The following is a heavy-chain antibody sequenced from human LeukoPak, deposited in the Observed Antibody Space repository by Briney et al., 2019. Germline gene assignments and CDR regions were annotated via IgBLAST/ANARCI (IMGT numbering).Heavy chain of an antibody. Sequence: GGSLRLSCAASGFTFSSYAMSWVRQAPGKGLEGVSASSGSGGSTYYADSVKGRFTISRDNSKNTLYLQMNGLRDEDTAVYYCANLASYYDSSGYYYDYWGQGTLVTVSS. V-gene: IGHV3-23*01. J-gene: IGHJ4*02. CDR1: GFTFSSYA. CDR2: SSGSGGST. D-gene: IGHD3-22*01. CDR3: ANLASYYDSSGYYYDY.